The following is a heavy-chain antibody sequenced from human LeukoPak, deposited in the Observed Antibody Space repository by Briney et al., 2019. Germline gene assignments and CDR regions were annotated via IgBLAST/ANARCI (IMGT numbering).Heavy chain of an antibody. D-gene: IGHD1-26*01. Sequence: GGSLRLSCAASGFTFSSYAMHWVRQAPWRGLVWVSHINSDGSSTNYADSVKGRFTISRDNARDTLYLQMNSLRAEDTAVYYCARSYSGSYYDFDYWGQGTLVTVSS. V-gene: IGHV3-74*01. CDR2: INSDGSST. CDR3: ARSYSGSYYDFDY. CDR1: GFTFSSYA. J-gene: IGHJ4*02.